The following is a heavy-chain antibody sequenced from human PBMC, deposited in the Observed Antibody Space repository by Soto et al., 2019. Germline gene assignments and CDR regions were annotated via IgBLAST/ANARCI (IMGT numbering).Heavy chain of an antibody. CDR1: GFTFSSYG. Sequence: GGSLRLSCAASGFTFSSYGMHWVRQAPGKGLEWVAVIWYDGSNKYYADFVKGRFTISRDNSKNTLYLQMNSLRAEDTAVYYCARSHHFYDSSGYCADYWGQGPLVPVSS. V-gene: IGHV3-33*01. CDR2: IWYDGSNK. D-gene: IGHD3-22*01. CDR3: ARSHHFYDSSGYCADY. J-gene: IGHJ4*02.